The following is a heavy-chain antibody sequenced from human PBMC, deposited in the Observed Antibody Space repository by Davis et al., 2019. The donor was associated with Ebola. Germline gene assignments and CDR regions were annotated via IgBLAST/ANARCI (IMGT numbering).Heavy chain of an antibody. CDR2: IYYTGNA. V-gene: IGHV4-59*03. CDR3: SERGSSV. Sequence: PGGSLRLSCTVSGVSITTHYWSWIRQPQGKRLEWIGSIYYTGNAYYNSSLASRATISVDTSKNQFSLKLTSVTAADTAMYYCSERGSSVWGQGTLVTVSS. D-gene: IGHD3-10*01. CDR1: GVSITTHY. J-gene: IGHJ4*02.